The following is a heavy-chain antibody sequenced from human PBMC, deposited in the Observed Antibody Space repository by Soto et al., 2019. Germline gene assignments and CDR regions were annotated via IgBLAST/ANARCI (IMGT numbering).Heavy chain of an antibody. Sequence: QVHLQESGPGLVKPSETLSLTCTVSSGSISGYYWSWIRQPPGKGLECIGYISYIGNTHYNPSLMSRVTISIHTSKTQFSLKVTSVTAADAAVYYCARFDFGDYRGLDYWGQGTLVTVSS. J-gene: IGHJ4*02. V-gene: IGHV4-59*12. CDR2: ISYIGNT. CDR1: SGSISGYY. D-gene: IGHD4-17*01. CDR3: ARFDFGDYRGLDY.